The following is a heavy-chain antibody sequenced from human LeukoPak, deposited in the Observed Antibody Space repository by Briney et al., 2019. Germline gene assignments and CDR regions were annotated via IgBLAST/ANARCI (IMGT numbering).Heavy chain of an antibody. D-gene: IGHD4-11*01. J-gene: IGHJ3*02. V-gene: IGHV4-59*01. Sequence: SETLSLTCTVSGGSINNYYWSWIRQPPGKGLEWIGYIHYTGTTNYNPSLKSRVTISVDTSKNQFSLKLSSVTAADTAVYYCARTDYNKQLLRRAFDIWGQGTMVTVSS. CDR1: GGSINNYY. CDR3: ARTDYNKQLLRRAFDI. CDR2: IHYTGTT.